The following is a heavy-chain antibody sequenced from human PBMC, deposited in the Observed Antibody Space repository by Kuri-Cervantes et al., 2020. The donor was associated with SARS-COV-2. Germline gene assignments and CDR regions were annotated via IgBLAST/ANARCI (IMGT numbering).Heavy chain of an antibody. V-gene: IGHV1-46*01. CDR1: GYTFTGYY. Sequence: ASVKVSCRASGYTFTGYYMHWVRQAPGQGLEWMGIINPSGGSTSYAQKFQGRVTMTRDTSTSTVYMELSSLRSEDTAVYYCAREGIFGVVHQVPMRYYYVDVWGKGTTVTISS. CDR2: INPSGGST. D-gene: IGHD3-3*01. CDR3: AREGIFGVVHQVPMRYYYVDV. J-gene: IGHJ6*03.